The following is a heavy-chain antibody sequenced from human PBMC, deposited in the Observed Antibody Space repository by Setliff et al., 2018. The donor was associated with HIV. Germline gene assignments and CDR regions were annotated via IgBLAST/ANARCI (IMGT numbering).Heavy chain of an antibody. Sequence: GGSLRLSCVASGFTFSTFAMHWVRQAPGKGLEWVSVISFDGTKTSYADSVKDRFTISRDNSKNTLYLQLNSLRPEDTATYYCAKDDHGGYDLLFYFDSWGQGIPVTVSS. CDR3: AKDDHGGYDLLFYFDS. CDR2: ISFDGTKT. J-gene: IGHJ4*02. CDR1: GFTFSTFA. V-gene: IGHV3-30*01. D-gene: IGHD5-12*01.